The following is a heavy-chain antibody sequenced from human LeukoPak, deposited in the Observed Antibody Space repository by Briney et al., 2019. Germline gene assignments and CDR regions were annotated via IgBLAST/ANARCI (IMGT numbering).Heavy chain of an antibody. J-gene: IGHJ6*03. CDR2: INPNSGGT. V-gene: IGHV1-2*02. CDR1: GYTFTGYY. Sequence: GASVKVSCKASGYTFTGYYMHRVRQAPGQGLEWMGWINPNSGGTNYAQKFQGRVTMTRDTSISTAYMELSRLRSDDTAVYYCARAVVKGPMVRGVNYYYMDVWGKGTTVTISS. CDR3: ARAVVKGPMVRGVNYYYMDV. D-gene: IGHD3-10*01.